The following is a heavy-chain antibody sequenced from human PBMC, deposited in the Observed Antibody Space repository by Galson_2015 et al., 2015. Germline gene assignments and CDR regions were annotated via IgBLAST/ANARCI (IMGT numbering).Heavy chain of an antibody. Sequence: SLRLSCAASGFTFSSYWMHWVRHAPGKGLVWVSRINSDGSSTSYADSVKGRFTISRDNAKNTLYLQMNSLRAEDTAVYYCAREPGRTMGYYYYGMDVWGQGTTVTVSS. D-gene: IGHD3-3*01. CDR3: AREPGRTMGYYYYGMDV. CDR1: GFTFSSYW. V-gene: IGHV3-74*01. J-gene: IGHJ6*02. CDR2: INSDGSST.